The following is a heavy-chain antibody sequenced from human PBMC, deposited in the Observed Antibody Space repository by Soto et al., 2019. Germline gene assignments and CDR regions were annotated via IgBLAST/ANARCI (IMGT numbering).Heavy chain of an antibody. CDR1: GFTFNSDA. D-gene: IGHD6-6*01. CDR3: ARAEDSSSPDY. CDR2: IGGGGGST. V-gene: IGHV3-23*01. J-gene: IGHJ4*02. Sequence: EVQLLESGGGLVQRGGSLRLSCAASGFTFNSDAMSWVRQAPGEGLEWVSTIGGGGGSTYYADSVKGRFTISRDNSKNTLYLQMNSLRAEDTAVYYCARAEDSSSPDYWGQGTLVTVSS.